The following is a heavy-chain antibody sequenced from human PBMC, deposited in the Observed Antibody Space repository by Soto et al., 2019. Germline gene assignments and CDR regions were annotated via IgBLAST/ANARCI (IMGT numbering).Heavy chain of an antibody. CDR2: IYYSGST. D-gene: IGHD4-17*01. CDR1: GGSISSGGYY. J-gene: IGHJ5*02. Sequence: QVQLQESGPGLVKPSQTLSLTCPVSGGSISSGGYYWSWIRQHPGKGLEWIGYIYYSGSTYYNPSLKSRVTISVDTSKNQFSLKLSSVTAADTAVYYCAGGTPDYGDYGSWFDPWGQGTLVTVSS. CDR3: AGGTPDYGDYGSWFDP. V-gene: IGHV4-31*03.